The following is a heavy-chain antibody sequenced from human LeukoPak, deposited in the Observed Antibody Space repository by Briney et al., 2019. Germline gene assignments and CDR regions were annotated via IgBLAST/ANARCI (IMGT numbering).Heavy chain of an antibody. CDR1: GCTFSSYA. CDR3: ARRGDYGGINFDY. CDR2: IIPIFGTA. J-gene: IGHJ4*02. D-gene: IGHD4-23*01. V-gene: IGHV1-69*13. Sequence: SVKVSCKASGCTFSSYAISWVRQAPGQGLEWMGGIIPIFGTANYAQKFQGRVTITADESTSTAYMELSSLRSEDTAVYYCARRGDYGGINFDYWGQGTLVTVSS.